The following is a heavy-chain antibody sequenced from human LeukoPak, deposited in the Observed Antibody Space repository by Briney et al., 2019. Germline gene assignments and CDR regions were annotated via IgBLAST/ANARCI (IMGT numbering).Heavy chain of an antibody. V-gene: IGHV3-20*04. CDR3: ARDLKYCTGGMCYFTAVADS. Sequence: GGTLRLSCATSGFLLDHFGMNWVRQVRGKGLEEVTSLNWDSSSTNCVDFLRGRFTISRDNAKNSLYLQMNSLRVEDTAFYYCARDLKYCTGGMCYFTAVADSWGQGTLVTVSS. CDR2: LNWDSSST. D-gene: IGHD2-8*02. J-gene: IGHJ4*02. CDR1: GFLLDHFG.